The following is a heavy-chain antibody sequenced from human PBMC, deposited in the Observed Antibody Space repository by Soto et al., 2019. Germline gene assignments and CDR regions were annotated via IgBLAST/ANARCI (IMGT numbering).Heavy chain of an antibody. D-gene: IGHD1-26*01. V-gene: IGHV3-21*06. J-gene: IGHJ4*02. CDR3: ARDQGTVAPSYFDS. CDR1: GFTFSTYS. Sequence: GGSLRLSCAASGFTFSTYSMNWVRQAPGRGLEWVSSISGSSNYIYYGDAVKGRCTISRDNAKNLVYLHMSSLRAEDTALYYCARDQGTVAPSYFDSWGRGILVTVSS. CDR2: ISGSSNYI.